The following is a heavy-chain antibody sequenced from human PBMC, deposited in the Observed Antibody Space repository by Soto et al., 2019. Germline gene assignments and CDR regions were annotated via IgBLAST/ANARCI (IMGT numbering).Heavy chain of an antibody. CDR3: ARLYPPLRGSSWLDY. J-gene: IGHJ4*02. D-gene: IGHD6-13*01. Sequence: QVQLQQWGAGLLKPSETLSLTCAVYGGSFSGYYWSWIRQPPGKGLEWIGEINHSGSTNYNPALKSRVTITVDTSKNQFSLKLSSVPAADTAVYYCARLYPPLRGSSWLDYWGQGTLVTVSS. CDR1: GGSFSGYY. V-gene: IGHV4-34*01. CDR2: INHSGST.